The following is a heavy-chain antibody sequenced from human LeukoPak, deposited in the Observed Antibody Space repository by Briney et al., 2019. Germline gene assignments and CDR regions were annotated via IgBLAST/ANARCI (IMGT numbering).Heavy chain of an antibody. CDR1: GGTFSSYA. D-gene: IGHD6-19*01. V-gene: IGHV1-69*05. Sequence: ASVKVSCKASGGTFSSYAISWLRQAPGQGLEWMGRIIPIFGTANYAQKFQGRVTITTDESTSTAYMELSSLRSEDTAVYYCALSSPYSSGWYPYFQHWGQGTLVTVSS. CDR2: IIPIFGTA. CDR3: ALSSPYSSGWYPYFQH. J-gene: IGHJ1*01.